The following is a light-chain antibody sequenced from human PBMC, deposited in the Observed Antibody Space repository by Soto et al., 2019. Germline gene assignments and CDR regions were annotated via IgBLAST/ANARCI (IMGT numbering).Light chain of an antibody. CDR1: SSDVGGYNH. CDR3: SSYTATRTVV. CDR2: DVS. V-gene: IGLV2-14*03. J-gene: IGLJ3*02. Sequence: QSALTQPASVSGSPGQSITIACTGTSSDVGGYNHVSWYQVHPGKAPRLVIYDVSIRPPAVSDRFSGSTSGTTASLTISGRQAEDEADYYCSSYTATRTVVFGGGTKLTVL.